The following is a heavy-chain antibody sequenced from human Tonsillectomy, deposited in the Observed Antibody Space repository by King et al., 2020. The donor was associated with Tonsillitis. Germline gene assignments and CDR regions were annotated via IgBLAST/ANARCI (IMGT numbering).Heavy chain of an antibody. CDR2: ISGSGGST. V-gene: IGHV3-23*04. CDR1: GFTFSSYA. J-gene: IGHJ4*02. Sequence: VQLVESGGGLVQPGGSLRLSCAASGFTFSSYAMSWVRQAPGKGLEWVSAISGSGGSTYYADSVKGRFTISRDNSKNTLYLQMNSLRAADTDVYYCAKDLFRSIVVVPAAPPFDYWGQGTLVTVSS. CDR3: AKDLFRSIVVVPAAPPFDY. D-gene: IGHD2-2*01.